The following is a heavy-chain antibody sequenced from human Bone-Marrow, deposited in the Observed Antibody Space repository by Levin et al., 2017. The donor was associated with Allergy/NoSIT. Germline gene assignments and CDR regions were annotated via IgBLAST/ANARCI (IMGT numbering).Heavy chain of an antibody. Sequence: SQTLSLTCAVYGGSFSGSYWSWIRQPPGKGLEWIGEINHSGSTNYNPSLKSRVTISVDTSKNQFSLKLSSVTAADTAVYYCARSRYFGALGWFDPWGQGTLVTVSS. J-gene: IGHJ5*02. D-gene: IGHD3-9*01. V-gene: IGHV4-34*01. CDR3: ARSRYFGALGWFDP. CDR2: INHSGST. CDR1: GGSFSGSY.